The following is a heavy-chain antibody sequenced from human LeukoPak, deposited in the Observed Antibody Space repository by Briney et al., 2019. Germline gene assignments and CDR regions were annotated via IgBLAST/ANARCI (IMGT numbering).Heavy chain of an antibody. CDR2: IWYDGSNK. CDR1: SGSVSSYY. J-gene: IGHJ4*02. V-gene: IGHV3-33*08. Sequence: LSLTCLVSSGSVSSYYWTWIRQAPGKGLEWVAVIWYDGSNKYYADSVKGRFTISRDNSKNTLYLQMNSLRAEDTAVYYCARAGQLGIDYFDYWGQGTLVTVSS. D-gene: IGHD6-6*01. CDR3: ARAGQLGIDYFDY.